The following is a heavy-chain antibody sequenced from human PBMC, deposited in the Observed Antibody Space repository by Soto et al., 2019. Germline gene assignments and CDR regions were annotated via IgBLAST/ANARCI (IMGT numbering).Heavy chain of an antibody. CDR1: GFTFSTYA. D-gene: IGHD2-8*01. J-gene: IGHJ4*02. Sequence: GGSLRLSCSASGFTFSTYAMSWVRQAPGKGLEWVSAISGSGGSTYYADSVKGRFTISRDNSKNTLYLQMNSLRAEDTAVYYCAKGSYCTNGICYNYWGQGTLVTVSS. V-gene: IGHV3-23*01. CDR3: AKGSYCTNGICYNY. CDR2: ISGSGGST.